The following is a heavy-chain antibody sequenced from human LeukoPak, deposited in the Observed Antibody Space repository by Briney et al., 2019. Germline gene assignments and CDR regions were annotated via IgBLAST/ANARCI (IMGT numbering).Heavy chain of an antibody. CDR3: ARQGGYSSTNDY. CDR2: IWYDGSNK. J-gene: IGHJ4*02. D-gene: IGHD6-13*01. Sequence: GGSLRLSCAASGFTFSTYAMSWVRQAPGKGLEWVAVIWYDGSNKYYADSVKGRFTISRDNSKNTLYLQMNSLRAEDTAVYYCARQGGYSSTNDYWGQGTLVTVSS. V-gene: IGHV3-33*08. CDR1: GFTFSTYA.